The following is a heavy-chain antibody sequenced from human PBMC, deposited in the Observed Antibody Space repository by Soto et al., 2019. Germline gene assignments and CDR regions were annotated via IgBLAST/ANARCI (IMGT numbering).Heavy chain of an antibody. CDR3: ARALTGYGMDV. CDR2: ITTYNGNT. CDR1: RYIFTNYG. J-gene: IGHJ6*02. Sequence: QVQLVQSGVEVRKPGASVKVSCKAVRYIFTNYGVSWVRQAPGQGLEWMGWITTYNGNTEYAQKFQGRVTMTTDASTSTAYMELGSLRSDDTAIYYCARALTGYGMDVWGQGTTVTVSS. V-gene: IGHV1-18*01.